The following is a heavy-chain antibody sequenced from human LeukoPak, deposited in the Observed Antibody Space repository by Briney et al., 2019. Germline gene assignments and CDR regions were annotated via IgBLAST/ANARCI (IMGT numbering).Heavy chain of an antibody. Sequence: SETLSLTCAVYGGSFSGYYWSWIRQPPGMGLEWIGEINHSGSTNYNPSLKSRVTISVDTSKNQFSLKLSSVTAADTAVYYCASWIGYGAPGYFDYWGQGTLVTVSS. J-gene: IGHJ4*02. CDR3: ASWIGYGAPGYFDY. CDR2: INHSGST. D-gene: IGHD4-17*01. V-gene: IGHV4-34*01. CDR1: GGSFSGYY.